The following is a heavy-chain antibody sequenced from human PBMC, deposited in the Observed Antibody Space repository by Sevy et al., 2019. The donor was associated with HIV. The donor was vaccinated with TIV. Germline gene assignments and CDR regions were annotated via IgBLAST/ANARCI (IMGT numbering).Heavy chain of an antibody. Sequence: GGSLRLSCSASGFTFSSYAMHWVRQAPGKGLEYVSAISSNGGITYYADSVKGRFTISRDNSKNTLYLQMSSLRAEDTAVYYCVKPIAARHTDYWGQGTLVTVSS. CDR3: VKPIAARHTDY. CDR1: GFTFSSYA. D-gene: IGHD6-6*01. J-gene: IGHJ4*02. V-gene: IGHV3-64D*06. CDR2: ISSNGGIT.